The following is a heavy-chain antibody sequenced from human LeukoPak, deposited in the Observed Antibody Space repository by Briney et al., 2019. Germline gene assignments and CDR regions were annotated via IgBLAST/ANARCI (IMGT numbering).Heavy chain of an antibody. D-gene: IGHD6-19*01. CDR2: INPNSGGT. Sequence: ASVKVSCKASGYTFTGYYMHWVRQAPGQGLEWMGWINPNSGGTNYAQKFQGRVTMTRDTSISTAYMELSRLRSDDTAVYYCAREIDVAGTDAYDYWGQGTLVTVSS. CDR1: GYTFTGYY. J-gene: IGHJ4*02. CDR3: AREIDVAGTDAYDY. V-gene: IGHV1-2*02.